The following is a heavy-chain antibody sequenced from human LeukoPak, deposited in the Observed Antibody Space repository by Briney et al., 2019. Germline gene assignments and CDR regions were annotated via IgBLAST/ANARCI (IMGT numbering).Heavy chain of an antibody. V-gene: IGHV4-39*07. CDR3: VRDLRFLEWPQSEGYMDV. J-gene: IGHJ6*03. Sequence: SETLSLTCTVSGASISSSDYYWGWIRQPPGKGLEWIASIYYSGSTYYNPSLKSRVTISVDTSKNQFSLKLSSVTAADTAVYFCVRDLRFLEWPQSEGYMDVWGKGTTVTVSS. CDR1: GASISSSDYY. CDR2: IYYSGST. D-gene: IGHD3-3*01.